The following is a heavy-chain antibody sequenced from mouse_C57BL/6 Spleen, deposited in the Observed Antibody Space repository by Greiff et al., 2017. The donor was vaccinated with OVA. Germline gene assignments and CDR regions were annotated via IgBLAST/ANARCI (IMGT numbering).Heavy chain of an antibody. V-gene: IGHV1-55*01. D-gene: IGHD2-3*01. CDR3: ARGDGYPTWFAY. CDR1: GYTFTSYW. CDR2: IYPGSGST. J-gene: IGHJ3*01. Sequence: QVQLQQPGAELVKPGASVKMSCKASGYTFTSYWITWVKQRPGQGLEWIGDIYPGSGSTKYNEKFKSKATLTVDTSSSTAYMQLLSLPSDDAAVYYYARGDGYPTWFAYWGQGPLVTVSA.